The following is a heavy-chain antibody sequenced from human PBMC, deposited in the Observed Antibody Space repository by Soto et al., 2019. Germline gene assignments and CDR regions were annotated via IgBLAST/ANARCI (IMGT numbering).Heavy chain of an antibody. CDR3: ARITWAAAGRVPTKFDY. J-gene: IGHJ4*02. CDR2: VDWDDDK. CDR1: GFSLSTSGMC. Sequence: GSGPTLVNPTQTLTLTCTFSGFSLSTSGMCVSWIRQPPGKALEWLAFVDWDDDKYYSTSLKTRLTISKDTSKNQVVLTMTNMDPVDTATYYCARITWAAAGRVPTKFDYWGQGTLVTVSS. V-gene: IGHV2-70*01. D-gene: IGHD6-25*01.